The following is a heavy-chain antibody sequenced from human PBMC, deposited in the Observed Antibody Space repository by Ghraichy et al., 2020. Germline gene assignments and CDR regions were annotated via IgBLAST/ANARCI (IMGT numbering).Heavy chain of an antibody. D-gene: IGHD5/OR15-5a*01. Sequence: SETLSLTCTVSGGSISSSSFYWGWIRQPPGKGLEWIGSIYYSGSTYYNPSLKSRVTISVDTSKNQFCLKLSSLNAADTAVYYCARDGSSVYDWSIGMDVWGQGTTVAVSS. CDR2: IYYSGST. J-gene: IGHJ6*02. V-gene: IGHV4-39*07. CDR3: ARDGSSVYDWSIGMDV. CDR1: GGSISSSSFY.